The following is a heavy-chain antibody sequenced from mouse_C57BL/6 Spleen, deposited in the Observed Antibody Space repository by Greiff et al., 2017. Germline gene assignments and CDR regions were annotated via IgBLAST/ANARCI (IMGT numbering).Heavy chain of an antibody. CDR3: ARGDSSGSPFAY. Sequence: QVQLQQPGAELVKPGASVKMSCKASGYTFTSYWITWVQQRPGQGLEWIGDIYPGSGSTNYNEKFKSKATLTVDTSSSTAYMQLSSLTSEDSAVYYCARGDSSGSPFAYWGQGTLVTVSA. V-gene: IGHV1-55*01. J-gene: IGHJ3*01. D-gene: IGHD3-2*02. CDR1: GYTFTSYW. CDR2: IYPGSGST.